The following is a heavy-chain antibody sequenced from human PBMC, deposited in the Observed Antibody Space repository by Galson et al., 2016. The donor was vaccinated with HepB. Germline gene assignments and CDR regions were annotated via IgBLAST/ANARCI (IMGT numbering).Heavy chain of an antibody. CDR1: GVFISSYY. D-gene: IGHD3-3*01. CDR3: ARTEWFQAFDK. CDR2: IPFDGST. V-gene: IGHV4-59*01. Sequence: ETLSLTCSVSGVFISSYYWSWIRQPPGKGLEWIGYIPFDGSTNLRPTLQGRVTISKDTSRNIFSLKMTSLTAADTAVYYCARTEWFQAFDKWGQGTVVTVSS. J-gene: IGHJ3*02.